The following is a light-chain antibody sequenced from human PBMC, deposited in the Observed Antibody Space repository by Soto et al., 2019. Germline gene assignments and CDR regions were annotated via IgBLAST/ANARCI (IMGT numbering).Light chain of an antibody. J-gene: IGLJ2*01. Sequence: QSALTQPASVSGSPGQSITISCTGTSSDVGGYNHVSWYQHSPGKAPKLILFAVSDRPSGVSHRFSGSKSGNTASRTISGLQAEDEGDYYCCSYPSLRTVVFGGGTKLTVL. CDR3: CSYPSLRTVV. CDR1: SSDVGGYNH. V-gene: IGLV2-14*01. CDR2: AVS.